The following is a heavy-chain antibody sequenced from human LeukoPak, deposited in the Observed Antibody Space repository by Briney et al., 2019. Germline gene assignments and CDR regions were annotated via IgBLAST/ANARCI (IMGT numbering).Heavy chain of an antibody. CDR3: ARENGYKYDY. V-gene: IGHV4-39*07. CDR1: GGSINSNGYY. D-gene: IGHD5-24*01. CDR2: IYYSGST. Sequence: SETLSLTCTVSGGSINSNGYYWGWIRQPPGKGLEWIGNIYYSGSTYYNPSLKSRVTISIDTSKNQFSLKLSSVTAADTAVYYCARENGYKYDYWGQGTPVTVSS. J-gene: IGHJ4*02.